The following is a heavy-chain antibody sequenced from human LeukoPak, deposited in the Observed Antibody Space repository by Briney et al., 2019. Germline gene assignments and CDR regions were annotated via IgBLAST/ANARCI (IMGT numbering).Heavy chain of an antibody. D-gene: IGHD1-26*01. CDR2: ISSTSTYI. V-gene: IGHV3-21*01. CDR3: ARARSAGSYYFDY. Sequence: GGPLRLSCAASGFTFNNYAMSWVRQAPGKGLEWVSSISSTSTYIYYADSVKGRFTISRDNAKNSLYLQMNSLRAEDTAVYYCARARSAGSYYFDYWGQGTLVTVSS. CDR1: GFTFNNYA. J-gene: IGHJ4*02.